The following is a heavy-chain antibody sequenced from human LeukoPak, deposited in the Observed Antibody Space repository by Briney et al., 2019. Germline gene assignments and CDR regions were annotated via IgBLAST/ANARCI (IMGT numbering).Heavy chain of an antibody. D-gene: IGHD3-10*01. CDR3: ARAAGELLPFDYFDY. Sequence: GGSLTLSCAASGFTFSSYEMNWVRQAPGKRLEWVSYISSSGSTIYYAHSVKGRFTISRDNAKSSRYLQMHSLRSEDTAVDYCARAAGELLPFDYFDYWGQGTLVTVSS. CDR1: GFTFSSYE. CDR2: ISSSGSTI. J-gene: IGHJ4*02. V-gene: IGHV3-48*03.